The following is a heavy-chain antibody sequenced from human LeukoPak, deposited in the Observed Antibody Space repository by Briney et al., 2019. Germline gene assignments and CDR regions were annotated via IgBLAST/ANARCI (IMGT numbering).Heavy chain of an antibody. CDR2: IKKDGSDK. Sequence: PGGSLRLSCAVSGFTFSSHWMSWVRQAPGKGLEWVANIKKDGSDKYYVDSVKGRFTISRDNAKNSLYLQMNSLRADDTAVYSCAKRLATPGPYFDYWGQGALVTVSS. D-gene: IGHD6-13*01. CDR3: AKRLATPGPYFDY. J-gene: IGHJ4*02. V-gene: IGHV3-7*05. CDR1: GFTFSSHW.